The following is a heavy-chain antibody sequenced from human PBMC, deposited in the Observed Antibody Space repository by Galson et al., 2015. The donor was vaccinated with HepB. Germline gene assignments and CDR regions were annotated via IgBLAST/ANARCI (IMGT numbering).Heavy chain of an antibody. CDR1: GFTFGDYA. Sequence: SLRLSCAASGFTFGDYAMSWFRQAPGKGLEWVGFIRSKAYGGTTEYAASVKGRFTIPRDDSKSIAYLQMNSLKTEDTAVYYCTRGYYYDSSGYYYVGYFQHWGQGTLVTGSS. CDR3: TRGYYYDSSGYYYVGYFQH. D-gene: IGHD3-22*01. J-gene: IGHJ1*01. CDR2: IRSKAYGGTT. V-gene: IGHV3-49*03.